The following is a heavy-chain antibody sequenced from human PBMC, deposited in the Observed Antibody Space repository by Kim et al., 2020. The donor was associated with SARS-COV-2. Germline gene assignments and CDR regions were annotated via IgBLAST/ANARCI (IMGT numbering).Heavy chain of an antibody. Sequence: SETLSLTCAVYGGSFSGYYWSWIRQPPGKGLEWIGEINHSGSTNYNPSLKSRVTISVDTSKNQFSLKLSSVTAADTAVYYCARKFWSGYSNWFDPWGQGTLVTVSS. CDR3: ARKFWSGYSNWFDP. J-gene: IGHJ5*02. CDR2: INHSGST. V-gene: IGHV4-34*01. D-gene: IGHD3-3*01. CDR1: GGSFSGYY.